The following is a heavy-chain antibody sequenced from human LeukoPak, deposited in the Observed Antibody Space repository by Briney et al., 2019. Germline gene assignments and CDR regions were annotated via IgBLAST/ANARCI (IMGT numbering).Heavy chain of an antibody. V-gene: IGHV3-48*03. CDR2: ISSSGANI. Sequence: GGSLRLSCAASGFTFSSYEMNWVRQAPGEGLEWVSSISSSGANIFYTDSVKGRFTISRDNAKNSLYLQLNSLRAEDTAVYYCSRHGDGFYYGMDLWGQGTTVTVSS. J-gene: IGHJ6*02. CDR3: SRHGDGFYYGMDL. CDR1: GFTFSSYE. D-gene: IGHD4-17*01.